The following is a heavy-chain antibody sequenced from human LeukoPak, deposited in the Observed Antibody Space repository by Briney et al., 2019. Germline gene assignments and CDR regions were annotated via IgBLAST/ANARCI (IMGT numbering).Heavy chain of an antibody. Sequence: MGWISAYNGNTNYAQKLQGRVTMTTDTSTSTAYMELRSLRSDDTAVYYCARDQSGTTFDYWGQGILVTVSS. D-gene: IGHD1-1*01. J-gene: IGHJ4*02. CDR2: ISAYNGNT. CDR3: ARDQSGTTFDY. V-gene: IGHV1-18*01.